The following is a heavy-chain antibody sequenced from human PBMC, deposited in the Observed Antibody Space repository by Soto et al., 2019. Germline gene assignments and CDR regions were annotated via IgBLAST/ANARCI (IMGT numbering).Heavy chain of an antibody. D-gene: IGHD6-19*01. CDR2: ISGSGGST. CDR1: GFTLSTYA. CDR3: AKFRYTAVAGYNFDY. Sequence: VGSLRLSCAASGFTLSTYAMSWVRQAPGKGLEWVSAISGSGGSTYYADSVKGRFTISRDNSKNTLYLQMNSLRAEDTAVYYCAKFRYTAVAGYNFDYWGQGTLVTVSS. V-gene: IGHV3-23*01. J-gene: IGHJ4*02.